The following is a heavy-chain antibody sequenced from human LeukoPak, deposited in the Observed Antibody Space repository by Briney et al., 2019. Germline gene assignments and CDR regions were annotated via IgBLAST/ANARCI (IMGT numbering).Heavy chain of an antibody. CDR3: ARERITLDY. D-gene: IGHD3-10*01. CDR2: IYTSGST. CDR1: GGSISSGSYY. J-gene: IGHJ4*02. Sequence: SETLSLTCTVSGGSISSGSYYWSWIRQPAGKGLEWIGRIYTSGSTNYNPSLKSRVTISVDTSKNQFSLKLSSVTAADTAVYYCARERITLDYWGQGTLSPSPQ. V-gene: IGHV4-61*02.